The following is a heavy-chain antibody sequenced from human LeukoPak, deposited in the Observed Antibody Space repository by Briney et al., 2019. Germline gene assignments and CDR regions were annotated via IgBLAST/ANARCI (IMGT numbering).Heavy chain of an antibody. J-gene: IGHJ4*02. V-gene: IGHV3-48*01. Sequence: GGSLRLSCAACGFTFRSYSMKWVRQAPGKGREGGSYISSSSSTIYYADCVKGRFTISRDNAKNSLYLQMNSLRAEDTAVYYCARDSSMVRGVPNYFDYWGQGTLVTVSS. D-gene: IGHD3-10*01. CDR3: ARDSSMVRGVPNYFDY. CDR1: GFTFRSYS. CDR2: ISSSSSTI.